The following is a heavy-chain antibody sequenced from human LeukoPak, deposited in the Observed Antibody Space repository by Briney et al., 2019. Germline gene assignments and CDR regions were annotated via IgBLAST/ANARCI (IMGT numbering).Heavy chain of an antibody. D-gene: IGHD3-22*01. CDR2: ICGSVSGSGYCT. V-gene: IGHV3-23*01. CDR1: GFTFSSYA. CDR3: AKDGSTYYYDSSGYYNWFDP. J-gene: IGHJ5*02. Sequence: PGGSLRLSCAASGFTFSSYAMSWVRQAPGKGLEWVSEICGSVSGSGYCTHYADSVKGRFTISRDNSKNTLYLQMNSLRAEDTAVYYCAKDGSTYYYDSSGYYNWFDPWGQGTLVTVSS.